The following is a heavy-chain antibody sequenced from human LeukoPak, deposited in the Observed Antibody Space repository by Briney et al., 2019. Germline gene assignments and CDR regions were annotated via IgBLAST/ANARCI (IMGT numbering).Heavy chain of an antibody. V-gene: IGHV1-8*01. CDR2: MNPNSGNT. J-gene: IGHJ4*02. D-gene: IGHD3-16*01. Sequence: ASVKVSCKASGYTYTSYDINWVRQATGQGLEWMGWMNPNSGNTGYAQKFQGRVTMTRDTSISTAYMELSSLRSDDTAVYYCAREFGSFDQWGQGTLVTVSS. CDR3: AREFGSFDQ. CDR1: GYTYTSYD.